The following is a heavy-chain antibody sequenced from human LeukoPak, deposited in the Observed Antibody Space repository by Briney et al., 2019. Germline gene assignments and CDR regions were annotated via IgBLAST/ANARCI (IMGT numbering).Heavy chain of an antibody. J-gene: IGHJ5*01. Sequence: GGSVSLLCAAWGLRYGSYWMQWVRQAPATGLEGVASIKQEGSEQLYRAAVRGRFTVSRDHATNSLYPDMKPLRSDDTAVCYCARTGEDYSENAGYGGFGSWGQGTLVIVSS. CDR3: ARTGEDYSENAGYGGFGS. CDR2: IKQEGSEQ. V-gene: IGHV3-7*01. D-gene: IGHD5-12*01. CDR1: GLRYGSYW.